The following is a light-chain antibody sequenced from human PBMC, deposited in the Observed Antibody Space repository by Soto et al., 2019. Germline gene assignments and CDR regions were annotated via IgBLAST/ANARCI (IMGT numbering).Light chain of an antibody. V-gene: IGKV3-20*01. Sequence: EIVLTQSPGTLSLSPGERATLSCRASQSVSSSYLAWYQQKPGQAPRLLIYGPSSRATGIPDRLSGSGSGTDFTLNISRLEPEDFAVYYCQQYGSSPLTFGGGTKVEIK. CDR1: QSVSSSY. CDR2: GPS. J-gene: IGKJ4*01. CDR3: QQYGSSPLT.